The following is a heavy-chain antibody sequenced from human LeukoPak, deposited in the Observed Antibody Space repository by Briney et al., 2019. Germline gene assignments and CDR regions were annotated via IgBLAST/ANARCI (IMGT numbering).Heavy chain of an antibody. V-gene: IGHV1-46*01. CDR3: ARDEGREMATFDY. CDR2: INPSGGST. CDR1: GYTFTSYY. Sequence: ASVKVSCKASGYTFTSYYMHWVRQAPGQGLEWMGIINPSGGSTSYAQKFQGRVTVTRDTSTSTVYMGLSSLRSEDTAVYYCARDEGREMATFDYWGQGTLVTVSS. J-gene: IGHJ4*02. D-gene: IGHD5-24*01.